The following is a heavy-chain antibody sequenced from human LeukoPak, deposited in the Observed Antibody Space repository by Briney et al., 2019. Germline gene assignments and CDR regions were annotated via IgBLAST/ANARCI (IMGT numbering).Heavy chain of an antibody. CDR2: IWYDGSNK. CDR3: ARGGRNDPFRYYFDY. CDR1: GFTFSSYA. Sequence: GGSLRLSCAASGFTFSSYAMSWVRQAPGKGLEWVAVIWYDGSNKYYADSVKGRFTISRDNSKNTLYLQMNSLRAEDTAVYYCARGGRNDPFRYYFDYWGQGTLVTVSS. D-gene: IGHD1-1*01. V-gene: IGHV3-33*08. J-gene: IGHJ4*02.